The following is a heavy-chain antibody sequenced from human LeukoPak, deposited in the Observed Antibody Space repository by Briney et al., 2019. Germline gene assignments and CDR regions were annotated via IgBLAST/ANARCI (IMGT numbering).Heavy chain of an antibody. V-gene: IGHV4-4*07. CDR1: GGSISSYY. J-gene: IGHJ4*02. Sequence: SETLSLTCTVSGGSISSYYWSWIRQPAGKGLEWIGRIYTSGSTNYNPSLKSRVTMSVDTSKNQFSLKLSSVTAADTGVYYCARQVATGWFGEVFDYWGQGTLVTVSS. D-gene: IGHD3-10*01. CDR3: ARQVATGWFGEVFDY. CDR2: IYTSGST.